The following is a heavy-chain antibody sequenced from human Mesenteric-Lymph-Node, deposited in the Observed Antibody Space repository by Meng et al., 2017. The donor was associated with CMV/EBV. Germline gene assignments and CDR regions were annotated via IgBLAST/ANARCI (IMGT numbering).Heavy chain of an antibody. J-gene: IGHJ5*02. CDR3: AKDEQRFLEWLVESPSDT. D-gene: IGHD3-3*01. V-gene: IGHV3-23*01. CDR2: ISGSGGIT. Sequence: GESLKISCAASGFTFNNYGMSWVRQTPGKGLEWVSTISGSGGITYYADSVKGRFTITRDNSKNTLYLQMKSLRGEDTAVYYCAKDEQRFLEWLVESPSDTWGQGTLVTVSS. CDR1: GFTFNNYG.